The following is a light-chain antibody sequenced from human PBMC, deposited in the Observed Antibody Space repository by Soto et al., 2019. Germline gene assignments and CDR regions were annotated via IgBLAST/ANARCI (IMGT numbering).Light chain of an antibody. CDR2: EVS. CDR3: SSFSSTSTII. J-gene: IGLJ2*01. CDR1: SSDVGGYNY. V-gene: IGLV2-14*01. Sequence: QSALTQPASVSGSPGQSITISCIGSSSDVGGYNYVSWYQHHPGRVPKPMIFEVSDRPSGVSNRFSGSKSGNTAYLTISGLQAEDEADYYCSSFSSTSTIIFGGGTKLNVL.